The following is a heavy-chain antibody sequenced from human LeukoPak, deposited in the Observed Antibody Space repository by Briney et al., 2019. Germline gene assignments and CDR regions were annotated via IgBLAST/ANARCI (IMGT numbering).Heavy chain of an antibody. CDR1: GGSISSYY. CDR3: ARDRLVVPAMAYYYYMDV. V-gene: IGHV4-59*01. Sequence: SETLSLTCTVSGGSISSYYWSWIRQPPGKGLEWIGYIYYSGSTNYNPSLKSRVTISVDTSKNQFPLKLSSVTAADTAVYYCARDRLVVPAMAYYYYMDVWGKGTTVTVSS. D-gene: IGHD2-2*01. CDR2: IYYSGST. J-gene: IGHJ6*03.